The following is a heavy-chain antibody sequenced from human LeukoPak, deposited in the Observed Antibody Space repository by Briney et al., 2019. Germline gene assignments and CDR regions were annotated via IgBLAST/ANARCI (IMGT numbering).Heavy chain of an antibody. CDR1: GFTFSNYA. J-gene: IGHJ4*02. CDR2: ISYDGNDK. Sequence: GGSLRLSCAASGFTFSNYALHWVRQAPGKGLEWLTVISYDGNDKYYADSVKGRFTISRDISKNTLYLQMNSLRVEDTAVYYCASSPAYGPGDYWGQGTLVTVSS. CDR3: ASSPAYGPGDY. D-gene: IGHD4-17*01. V-gene: IGHV3-30-3*01.